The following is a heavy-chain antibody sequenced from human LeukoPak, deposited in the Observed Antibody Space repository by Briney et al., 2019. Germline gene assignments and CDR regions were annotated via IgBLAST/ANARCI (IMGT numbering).Heavy chain of an antibody. V-gene: IGHV3-33*01. CDR3: ARDQPGTYTLSST. J-gene: IGHJ5*02. CDR2: IWYDGSNK. D-gene: IGHD6-19*01. Sequence: QPGRSLRPSCAASGFTFSSYGMHWVRQAPGKGVEWVAVIWYDGSNKYYADSVKGRFTISRDNSKNTLYLQMNSLRAEDTAVYYCARDQPGTYTLSSTWGQGTLVTVSS. CDR1: GFTFSSYG.